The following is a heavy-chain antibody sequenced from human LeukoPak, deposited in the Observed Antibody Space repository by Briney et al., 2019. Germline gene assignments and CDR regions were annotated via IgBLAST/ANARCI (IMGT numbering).Heavy chain of an antibody. J-gene: IGHJ4*02. V-gene: IGHV4-39*07. D-gene: IGHD3-10*01. CDR2: IYHSGST. CDR3: VRSGIRYYFDY. CDR1: GGSISSSSYY. Sequence: SETLSLTCTVSGGSISSSSYYWGWIRQPPGKGLEWIGSIYHSGSTYYNPSLKSRVTISVDTSKNQFSLKLSSVTAADTAVYYCVRSGIRYYFDYWGQGTLVTVSS.